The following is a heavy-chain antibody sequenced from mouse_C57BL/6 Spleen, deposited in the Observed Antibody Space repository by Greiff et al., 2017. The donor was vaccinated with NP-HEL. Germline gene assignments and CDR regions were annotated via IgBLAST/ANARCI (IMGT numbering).Heavy chain of an antibody. V-gene: IGHV1-74*01. CDR2: IHPSDSDT. CDR3: AIAYYSNSPFAY. Sequence: VQLQQPGAELVKPGASVKVSCKASGYTFTSYWMHWVKQRPGQGLEWIGRIHPSDSDTNYNQKFKGKATLTVDKSSSTAYMLVSSLTSEDSAVYYCAIAYYSNSPFAYWGQGTLVTVAA. CDR1: GYTFTSYW. D-gene: IGHD2-5*01. J-gene: IGHJ3*01.